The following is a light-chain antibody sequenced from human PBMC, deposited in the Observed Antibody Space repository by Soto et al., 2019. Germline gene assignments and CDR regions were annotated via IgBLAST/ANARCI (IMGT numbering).Light chain of an antibody. CDR2: TAS. CDR3: QQLHSDPIT. V-gene: IGKV1-9*01. CDR1: QDISSY. J-gene: IGKJ5*01. Sequence: IQLTQSPSSLSASVGDRVTITCRASQDISSYLAWYQQKPGKAPKLLIYTASTLLSGVPSRFSGSGSGTDFTLTISSLQPEDFATYFCQQLHSDPITFGQGTRL.